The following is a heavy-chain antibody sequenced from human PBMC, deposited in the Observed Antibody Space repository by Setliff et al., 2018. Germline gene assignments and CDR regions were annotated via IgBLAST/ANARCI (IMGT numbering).Heavy chain of an antibody. D-gene: IGHD3-16*02. J-gene: IGHJ4*02. Sequence: GGSLRLSCAASGFTFRSYAMNWVRQAPGKGLEWVSVIYTGEDTTYYADSVKGRFTVSRDNAKNTLFLQMNDLRAEDTAIYYCAKSPVRFGIVIVIPSYFDSWGQGTLVTVS. CDR3: AKSPVRFGIVIVIPSYFDS. V-gene: IGHV3-23*03. CDR1: GFTFRSYA. CDR2: IYTGEDTT.